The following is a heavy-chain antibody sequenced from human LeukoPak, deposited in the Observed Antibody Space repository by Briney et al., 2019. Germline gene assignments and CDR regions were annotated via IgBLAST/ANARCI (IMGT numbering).Heavy chain of an antibody. CDR2: INPNSGGT. CDR3: ARTAYCGGDCYIDY. CDR1: GYTFSDYY. Sequence: ASVKVSCKTSGYTFSDYYMHWFRQAPGQGLEWMGRINPNSGGTNYAQKFQGRVTMTRDTSISTAYMELSRLRSDDTAVYYCARTAYCGGDCYIDYWGQGTLVTVSS. J-gene: IGHJ4*02. D-gene: IGHD2-21*02. V-gene: IGHV1-2*06.